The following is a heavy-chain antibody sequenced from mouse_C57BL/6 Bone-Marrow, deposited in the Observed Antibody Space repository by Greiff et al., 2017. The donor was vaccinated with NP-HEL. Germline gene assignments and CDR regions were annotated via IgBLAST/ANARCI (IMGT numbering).Heavy chain of an antibody. Sequence: VQGVESGAELVRPGASVKLSCKASGYTFTDYYINWVKQRPGQGLEWIARIYPGSGNTYYNEKFKGKATLTAEKSSSTAYMQLSSLTSEDSAVYFCARIYYAAMDYWGQGTSVTVSS. CDR3: ARIYYAAMDY. CDR1: GYTFTDYY. J-gene: IGHJ4*01. CDR2: IYPGSGNT. V-gene: IGHV1-76*01. D-gene: IGHD2-1*01.